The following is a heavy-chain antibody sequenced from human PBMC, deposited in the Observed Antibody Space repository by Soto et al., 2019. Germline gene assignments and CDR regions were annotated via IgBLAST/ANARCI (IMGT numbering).Heavy chain of an antibody. CDR1: GYTFTTYA. CDR2: ISAYNGNT. Sequence: QVQLVQSGAEVKKPGASVKVSCKASGYTFTTYAISWVRQAPGQGLEWMGWISAYNGNTNYAQKLQGRVTMTTDTXXXXXXXXXXXXXSDDTAXXYCARDSPPIASWGQGTLVTVSS. D-gene: IGHD3-10*01. J-gene: IGHJ5*02. V-gene: IGHV1-18*01. CDR3: ARDSPPIAS.